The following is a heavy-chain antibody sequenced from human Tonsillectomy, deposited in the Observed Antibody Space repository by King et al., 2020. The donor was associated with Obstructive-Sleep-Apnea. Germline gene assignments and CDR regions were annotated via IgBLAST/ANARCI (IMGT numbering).Heavy chain of an antibody. CDR1: GFTFSSYG. CDR3: AKDSSGQSYYFDY. Sequence: VQLVESGGGVVQPGRSLRLSCAASGFTFSSYGMHWVRQAPGKGLEWVAVISYDGSNKYYADSVKGRFTISRDNSKNTLYLQMNSLRAEDTAVYYCAKDSSGQSYYFDYWGQGTLVTVSS. CDR2: ISYDGSNK. V-gene: IGHV3-30*18. D-gene: IGHD3-22*01. J-gene: IGHJ4*02.